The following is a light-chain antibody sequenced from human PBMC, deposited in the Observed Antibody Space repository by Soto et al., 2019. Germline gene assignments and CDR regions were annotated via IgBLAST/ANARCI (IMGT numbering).Light chain of an antibody. CDR1: QTISSW. J-gene: IGKJ4*01. CDR3: QQYNSYSLT. Sequence: DIPMTQSPSTLSASVGDRVTITCRARQTISSWLAWYQQKPGKAPKLLMYKASSLESGVPSRFSGSGSGTEFTLTISSLQPDDFATYYCQQYNSYSLTFGGGTKVEIK. V-gene: IGKV1-5*03. CDR2: KAS.